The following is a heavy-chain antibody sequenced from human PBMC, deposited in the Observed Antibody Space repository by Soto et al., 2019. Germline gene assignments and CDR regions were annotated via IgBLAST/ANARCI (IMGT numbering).Heavy chain of an antibody. CDR2: ISGSGGST. J-gene: IGHJ4*02. CDR1: GFTFSSYA. Sequence: GGSLRLSCAASGFTFSSYAMSWVRQAPGMGLEWVSAISGSGGSTYYADSVKGRFTISRDNSKNTLYLQMNSLRAEDTAVYYCAKETTPVVVVVAATFDYWGQGTLVTVSS. D-gene: IGHD2-15*01. V-gene: IGHV3-23*01. CDR3: AKETTPVVVVVAATFDY.